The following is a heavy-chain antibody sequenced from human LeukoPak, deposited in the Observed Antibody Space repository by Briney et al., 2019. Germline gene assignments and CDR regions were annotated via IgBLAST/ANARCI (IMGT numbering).Heavy chain of an antibody. CDR2: INPSGGST. J-gene: IGHJ4*02. CDR3: ARDWADSAAATLAYYFDY. Sequence: GASVKVSCKASGYTFTSYYMHWVRQAPGQGLEWMGIINPSGGSTSYAQKFQGRVTMTRDTSTSTVYMELSSLRSEDTAVYYCARDWADSAAATLAYYFDYWGQGTLVTVSS. CDR1: GYTFTSYY. V-gene: IGHV1-46*01. D-gene: IGHD6-13*01.